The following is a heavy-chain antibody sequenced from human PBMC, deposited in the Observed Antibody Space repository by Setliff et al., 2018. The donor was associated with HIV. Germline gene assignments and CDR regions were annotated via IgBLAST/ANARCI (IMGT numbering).Heavy chain of an antibody. CDR2: IHQSGNT. V-gene: IGHV4-38-2*02. Sequence: SETLSLTCTVSGYSISSGYWWVWIRQPPGKGLEWIGSIHQSGNTYANPSLKSRVTMSVDTSKNQFSLRLRSVTAADTAVYYCARSSTPDSRAYFPDYWGQGTLVTVSS. D-gene: IGHD3-22*01. CDR3: ARSSTPDSRAYFPDY. CDR1: GYSISSGYW. J-gene: IGHJ4*02.